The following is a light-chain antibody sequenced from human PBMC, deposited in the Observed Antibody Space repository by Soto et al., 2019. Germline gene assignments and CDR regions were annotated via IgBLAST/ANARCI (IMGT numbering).Light chain of an antibody. CDR2: LGS. CDR3: MQALQTPWT. J-gene: IGKJ1*01. Sequence: EIVTTQSPLSLPVTPGDPASMSCRSSQSLLHSNGYNYLDWYLQKPGQSPQLLIYLGSNRASGVPDRFSGSGSGTDFTLKISRVEAEDVGVYYCMQALQTPWTFGQGTKVDIK. CDR1: QSLLHSNGYNY. V-gene: IGKV2-28*01.